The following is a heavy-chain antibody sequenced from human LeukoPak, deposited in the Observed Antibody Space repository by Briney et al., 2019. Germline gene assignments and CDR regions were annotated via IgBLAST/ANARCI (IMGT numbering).Heavy chain of an antibody. D-gene: IGHD1-26*01. Sequence: SVKVSCKASGGTFSSYAISWVRQAPGQGLEWRGGIIPIFGTANYAQKFQGRVTITADESTSTAYMELSSLRSEDTAVYYCARVPVKIVGATPLDYWGQGTLVTVSS. CDR3: ARVPVKIVGATPLDY. J-gene: IGHJ4*02. CDR2: IIPIFGTA. CDR1: GGTFSSYA. V-gene: IGHV1-69*13.